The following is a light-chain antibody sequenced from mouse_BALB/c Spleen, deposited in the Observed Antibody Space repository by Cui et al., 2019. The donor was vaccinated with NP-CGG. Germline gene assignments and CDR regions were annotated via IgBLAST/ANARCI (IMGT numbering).Light chain of an antibody. Sequence: QTVFTQESALTTSPGETVTLTCRSNTGAVTTSNYANWVQEKPDHLFTGLIGGTKNRAPGVPARFSGSLIGDKAALTITGAQTEDEAIYFCALWYSNHWVFGGGTKLTVL. CDR3: ALWYSNHWV. CDR1: TGAVTTSNY. J-gene: IGLJ1*01. V-gene: IGLV1*01. CDR2: GTK.